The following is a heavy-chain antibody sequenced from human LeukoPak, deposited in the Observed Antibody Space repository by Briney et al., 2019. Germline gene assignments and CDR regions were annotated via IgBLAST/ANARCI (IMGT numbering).Heavy chain of an antibody. D-gene: IGHD1-26*01. CDR3: ARGHSDGLDY. J-gene: IGHJ4*02. CDR1: GYTFTSYD. CDR2: MNPNSGNT. Sequence: ASVKVSCKASGYTFTSYDINWVRQASAQALEWMGWMNPNSGNTGYAQKFQGGVTMTRNTSISTAYMELSSLRSEDTAVYYCARGHSDGLDYWGQGTLVTVSS. V-gene: IGHV1-8*01.